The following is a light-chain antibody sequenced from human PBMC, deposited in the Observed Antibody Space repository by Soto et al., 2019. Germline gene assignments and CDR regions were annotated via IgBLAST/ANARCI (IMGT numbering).Light chain of an antibody. J-gene: IGKJ1*01. CDR2: KAS. V-gene: IGKV1-5*03. CDR1: QTLSSG. CDR3: QHYNSYSEA. Sequence: EIRMTQSASTLYGSVGDRVNIXCRASQTLSSGMVWYQQKPGKAPKHLIYKASTLKSGAPPSFSGSGSATEFTLPISSLQPDDFATYYGQHYNSYSEAFGQGTKVDIK.